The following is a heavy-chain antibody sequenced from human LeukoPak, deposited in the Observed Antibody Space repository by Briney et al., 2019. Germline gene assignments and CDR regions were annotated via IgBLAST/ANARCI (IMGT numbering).Heavy chain of an antibody. CDR2: IIPIFGTA. CDR3: ASHSSSWYNQWVTFDY. D-gene: IGHD6-13*01. CDR1: GGTFSSYA. J-gene: IGHJ4*02. Sequence: SVKVSCKASGGTFSSYAISWVRQAPGQGLEWMGGIIPIFGTANYAQKFQGRVTITADESASTAYMELSSLRSEDTAVYYCASHSSSWYNQWVTFDYWGQGTLVTVSS. V-gene: IGHV1-69*13.